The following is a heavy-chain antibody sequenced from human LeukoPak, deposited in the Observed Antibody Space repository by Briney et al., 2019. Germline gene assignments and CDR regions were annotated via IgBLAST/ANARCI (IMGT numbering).Heavy chain of an antibody. J-gene: IGHJ4*02. D-gene: IGHD3-22*01. CDR3: ARAPGLVSYFDSSGYYYSGDFDY. CDR2: MNPNSGNT. CDR1: GYTFTTYD. Sequence: ASVKVSCKASGYTFTTYDINWVRQAPGQGLEWMGWMNPNSGNTGYAQKFQGRVTMTRNTSISTAYMELSSLRSEDTAVYYCARAPGLVSYFDSSGYYYSGDFDYWGQGTLVTVSS. V-gene: IGHV1-8*01.